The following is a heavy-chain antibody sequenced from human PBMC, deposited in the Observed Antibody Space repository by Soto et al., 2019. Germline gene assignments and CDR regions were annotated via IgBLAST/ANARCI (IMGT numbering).Heavy chain of an antibody. D-gene: IGHD3-22*01. CDR3: ARCYDSSGYYLGAAVFDY. CDR1: GGSISSGDYY. V-gene: IGHV4-30-4*01. J-gene: IGHJ4*02. CDR2: IYYSGST. Sequence: SETLSLTCTVSGGSISSGDYYWSWIRQPPGKGLEWIGYIYYSGSTYYNPSLKSRVTISVDTSKNQFSLKLSSVTAADTAVYYCARCYDSSGYYLGAAVFDYWGQGTLVTVSS.